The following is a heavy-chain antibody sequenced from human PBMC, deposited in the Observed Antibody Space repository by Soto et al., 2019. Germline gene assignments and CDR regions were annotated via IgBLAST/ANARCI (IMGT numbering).Heavy chain of an antibody. Sequence: ASVNVSCKASGYAFTSDDFNWVRQATGQGREWMGWMNPNNGNTAYAQKFQGRVTMTRDTSIGTAYMELSSLTSEDTAVYFFSKGPRNRGFDYWGQGTLVTGSS. J-gene: IGHJ4*02. CDR1: GYAFTSDD. CDR3: SKGPRNRGFDY. CDR2: MNPNNGNT. V-gene: IGHV1-8*01. D-gene: IGHD7-27*01.